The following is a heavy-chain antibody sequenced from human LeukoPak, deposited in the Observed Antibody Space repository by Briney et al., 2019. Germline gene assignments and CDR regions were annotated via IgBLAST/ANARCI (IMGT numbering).Heavy chain of an antibody. Sequence: PGGSLRLSCAASGFTFSNYGMSWVRQAPGKGLERVSVISGSGANTYYADSVKGRFTISRDNSKNTLYLQVNSLRAEDTAVYYCAKAKSYYSNYDYWGQGTLVTVSS. CDR3: AKAKSYYSNYDY. J-gene: IGHJ4*02. V-gene: IGHV3-23*01. CDR2: ISGSGANT. D-gene: IGHD4-11*01. CDR1: GFTFSNYG.